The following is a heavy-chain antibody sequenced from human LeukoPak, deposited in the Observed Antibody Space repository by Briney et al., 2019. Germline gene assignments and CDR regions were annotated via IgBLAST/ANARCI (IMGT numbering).Heavy chain of an antibody. CDR1: GFTFSSYG. CDR3: AKASRDYYYYYMDV. Sequence: GGSLRLSCAASGFTFSSYGLSWVRQTPGKGLEWVSTISGSGDSTYYADSVKGRFTISRDNSKNTLYLQMNSLRAEDTALYYCAKASRDYYYYYMDVWGKGTTVTISS. J-gene: IGHJ6*03. CDR2: ISGSGDST. V-gene: IGHV3-23*01.